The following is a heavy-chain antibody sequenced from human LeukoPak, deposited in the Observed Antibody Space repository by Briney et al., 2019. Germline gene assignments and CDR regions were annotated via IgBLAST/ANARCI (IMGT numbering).Heavy chain of an antibody. V-gene: IGHV4-59*04. CDR1: GGSISSYY. CDR3: ARDTYYDFWSGYYEPFYYYYGMDV. J-gene: IGHJ6*02. D-gene: IGHD3-3*01. CDR2: IYYSGST. Sequence: SETLSLTCTVSGGSISSYYWSWIRQPPGKGLEWIGNIYYSGSTYYNPSLKSRVTISVDTSKNQFSLKLSSVTAADTAVYYCARDTYYDFWSGYYEPFYYYYGMDVWGQGTTVTVSS.